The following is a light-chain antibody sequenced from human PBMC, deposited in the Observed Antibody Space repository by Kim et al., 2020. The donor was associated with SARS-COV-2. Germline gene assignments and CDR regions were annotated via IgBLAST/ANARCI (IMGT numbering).Light chain of an antibody. Sequence: DIQMTQSPSSLSASVGDRVTITCQASQDISNYLNWYQQKPGKAPKLLIYDASNLETGVPSRFSGSGSGTDFTFTISSLQPEDIATYYCQQYDNLLVGTFGQGTKLEI. CDR3: QQYDNLLVGT. CDR1: QDISNY. J-gene: IGKJ2*02. V-gene: IGKV1-33*01. CDR2: DAS.